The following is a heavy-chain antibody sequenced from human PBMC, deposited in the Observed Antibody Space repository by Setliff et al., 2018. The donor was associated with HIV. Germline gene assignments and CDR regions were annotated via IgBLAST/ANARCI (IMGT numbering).Heavy chain of an antibody. CDR3: ATLDYYGSQTYNLALHY. D-gene: IGHD3-10*01. Sequence: ASVKVSCKASGYTFTDYYMHWVQQAPGKGLGGMGRVDPKNGKTLYAENLRGRITFTADTSTDTAYIELNSLRSEDTAMYYCATLDYYGSQTYNLALHYWGQGTLVTVSS. CDR1: GYTFTDYY. J-gene: IGHJ4*02. V-gene: IGHV1-69-2*01. CDR2: VDPKNGKT.